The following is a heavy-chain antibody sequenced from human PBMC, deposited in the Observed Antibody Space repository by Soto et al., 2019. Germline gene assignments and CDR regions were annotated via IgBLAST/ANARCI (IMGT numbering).Heavy chain of an antibody. V-gene: IGHV6-1*01. J-gene: IGHJ5*02. D-gene: IGHD5-12*01. Sequence: PSQTLSLTCAISGDSVSSNSAAWNWIRQSPSRGLEWLGRTYYRSKWYNDYAVSVESRITINPDTSKHQFSLQLNSVTPEDTAVYYCARSRAVVRWLQIKGSWFDPWGQGTLVTVSS. CDR2: TYYRSKWYN. CDR3: ARSRAVVRWLQIKGSWFDP. CDR1: GDSVSSNSAA.